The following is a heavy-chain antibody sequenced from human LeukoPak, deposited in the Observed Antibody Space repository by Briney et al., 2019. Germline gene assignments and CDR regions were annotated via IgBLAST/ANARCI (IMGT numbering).Heavy chain of an antibody. CDR2: ISSSSSYI. CDR1: GFTFSSYS. V-gene: IGHV3-21*01. D-gene: IGHD6-19*01. J-gene: IGHJ6*02. CDR3: ARVIERQWLIPSYYYYGMDV. Sequence: GGSLRLSCAASGFTFSSYSMNWVRQAPGKGLEWVSSISSSSSYIYYADSVKGRFTISRDNAKNSLYLQMNNLRAEDTAVYYCARVIERQWLIPSYYYYGMDVWGQGTTVTVSS.